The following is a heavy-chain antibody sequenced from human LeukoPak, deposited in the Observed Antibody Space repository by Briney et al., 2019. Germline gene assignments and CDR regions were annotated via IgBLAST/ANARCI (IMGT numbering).Heavy chain of an antibody. D-gene: IGHD3-22*01. V-gene: IGHV3-53*01. CDR3: ARDFYYDSSGYGY. CDR1: GFTVSSNY. J-gene: IGHJ4*02. CDR2: IYSGGST. Sequence: GGSLRLSCAASGFTVSSNYMSWVRQAPGKGLEWVSVIYSGGSTYYADSVKGRFTISRDNSKNTLYLQMSSLRAEDTAVYYCARDFYYDSSGYGYWGQGTLVTVSS.